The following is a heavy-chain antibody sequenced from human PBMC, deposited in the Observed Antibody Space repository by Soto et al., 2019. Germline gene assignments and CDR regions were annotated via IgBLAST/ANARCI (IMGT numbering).Heavy chain of an antibody. D-gene: IGHD3-22*01. CDR1: GFTFTSYT. V-gene: IGHV3-23*01. CDR2: ISGSAAST. J-gene: IGHJ3*02. CDR3: AKDFYGSSVRAFHI. Sequence: GGSLRLSCAASGFTFTSYTMNWVRQAPGKELEWVSGISGSAASTYYADSGKGRFTISRDNSKNTVFLQVTSLRADDTAVYYCAKDFYGSSVRAFHIWGQGTMVTVSS.